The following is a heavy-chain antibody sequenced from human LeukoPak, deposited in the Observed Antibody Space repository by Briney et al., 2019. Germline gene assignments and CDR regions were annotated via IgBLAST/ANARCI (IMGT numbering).Heavy chain of an antibody. CDR3: ARRSGYSGYDTAYYYHYYMDV. CDR2: IYCSGST. V-gene: IGHV4-39*01. D-gene: IGHD5-12*01. J-gene: IGHJ6*03. CDR1: GGSISSGSHY. Sequence: SQTLSLTCTVSGGSISSGSHYWGWIRQPPGKGLEWIGSIYCSGSTYYDPSLKSRVTISVDTSKNQFSLKLSSVTAADTAVYYCARRSGYSGYDTAYYYHYYMDVWGKGTTVTISS.